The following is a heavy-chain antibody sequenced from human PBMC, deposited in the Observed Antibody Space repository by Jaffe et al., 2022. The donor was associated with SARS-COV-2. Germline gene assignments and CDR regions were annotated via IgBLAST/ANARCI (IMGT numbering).Heavy chain of an antibody. Sequence: QVQLVQSGAEVKKPGASVKVSCKASGYTFTSYGISWVRQAPGQGLEWMGWISAYNGNTNYAQKLQGRVTMTTDTSTSTAYMELRSLRSDDTAVYYCARDGPIVVVPAAIGDDYPFFDYWGQGTLVTVSS. CDR2: ISAYNGNT. J-gene: IGHJ4*02. V-gene: IGHV1-18*01. CDR3: ARDGPIVVVPAAIGDDYPFFDY. CDR1: GYTFTSYG. D-gene: IGHD2-2*01.